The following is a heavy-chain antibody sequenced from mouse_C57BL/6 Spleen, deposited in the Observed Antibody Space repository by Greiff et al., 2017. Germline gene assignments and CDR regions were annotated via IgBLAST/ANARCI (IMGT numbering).Heavy chain of an antibody. D-gene: IGHD3-3*01. Sequence: EVHLVESGGGLVKPGGSLKLSCAASGFTFSSYAMSWVRQTPENRLEWVATISDGGSYTYYPDNVKGRFTISRDNAKNNLYLQMSHLKSEDTAMYYCARELEDAMDYWGQGTSVTVSS. V-gene: IGHV5-4*01. J-gene: IGHJ4*01. CDR1: GFTFSSYA. CDR2: ISDGGSYT. CDR3: ARELEDAMDY.